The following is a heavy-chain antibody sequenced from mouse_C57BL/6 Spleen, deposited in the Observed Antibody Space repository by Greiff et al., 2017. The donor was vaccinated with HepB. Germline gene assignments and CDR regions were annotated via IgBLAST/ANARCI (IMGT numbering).Heavy chain of an antibody. CDR2: IYPGDGDT. Sequence: VQVVESGPELVKPGASVKISCKASGYAFSSSWMNWVKQRPGKGLEWIGRIYPGDGDTNYNGKFKGKATLTADKSSSTAYMQLSSLTSEDSAVYFCARDSHYYAMDYWGQGTTLTVSS. CDR1: GYAFSSSW. V-gene: IGHV1-82*01. J-gene: IGHJ2*01. D-gene: IGHD1-1*02. CDR3: ARDSHYYAMDY.